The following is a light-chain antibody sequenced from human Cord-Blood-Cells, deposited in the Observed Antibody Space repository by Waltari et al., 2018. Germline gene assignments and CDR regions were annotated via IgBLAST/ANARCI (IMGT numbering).Light chain of an antibody. CDR3: CSYAGSYTWT. CDR2: DVS. J-gene: IGLJ3*02. CDR1: SSDVGGYNY. Sequence: QSALTQSRSVSGSPGQSVTISCTGTSSDVGGYNYVSWYQQHPGKAPKLMIYDVSKRPSGVPDRFSGSKSGNTASLTISGLQAEDEADYYCCSYAGSYTWTFGQGTK. V-gene: IGLV2-11*01.